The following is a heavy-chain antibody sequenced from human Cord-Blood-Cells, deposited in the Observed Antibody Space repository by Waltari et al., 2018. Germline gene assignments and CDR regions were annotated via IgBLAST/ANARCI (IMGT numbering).Heavy chain of an antibody. V-gene: IGHV3-11*01. CDR3: ARGFSGAGTTYYYYGMDV. CDR1: GFTFSDYY. J-gene: IGHJ6*02. D-gene: IGHD1-7*01. CDR2: ISSSGSTI. Sequence: QVQLVESGGGLVKPGGSLRLSCAASGFTFSDYYMSWIRQAPGKGLEWVSYISSSGSTIYYADSLKARFTISRDNAKNSLSLQMNSLRADDTAVYYCARGFSGAGTTYYYYGMDVWGQGTTVTVSS.